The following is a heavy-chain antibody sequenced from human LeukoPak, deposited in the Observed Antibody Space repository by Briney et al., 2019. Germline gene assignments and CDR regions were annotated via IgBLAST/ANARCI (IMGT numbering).Heavy chain of an antibody. J-gene: IGHJ6*03. Sequence: PGGSLRLSCAASGFTFSSYAMSWVRQAPGKGLEWVSSIISSSSYIYDADSVKGRFTISRDNAKKSLYLQMNSLRAEDTAVYYCARSELGYNYYYMDVWGKGTTVTISS. V-gene: IGHV3-21*01. CDR2: IISSSSYI. CDR1: GFTFSSYA. CDR3: ARSELGYNYYYMDV. D-gene: IGHD3-10*01.